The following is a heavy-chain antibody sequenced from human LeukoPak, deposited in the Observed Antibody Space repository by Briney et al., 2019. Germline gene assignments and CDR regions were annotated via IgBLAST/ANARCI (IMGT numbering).Heavy chain of an antibody. J-gene: IGHJ4*02. Sequence: GRSLRLSCAASGFTFSSYVMHWVRQAPGKGLEWVSYISGSGNIIYYADSVKGRFTISRDNAKNSLYLQMNSLRAEDTAVYYCARGQGYSDYWGQGTLVTVSS. V-gene: IGHV3-48*04. CDR3: ARGQGYSDY. CDR2: ISGSGNII. CDR1: GFTFSSYV. D-gene: IGHD6-13*01.